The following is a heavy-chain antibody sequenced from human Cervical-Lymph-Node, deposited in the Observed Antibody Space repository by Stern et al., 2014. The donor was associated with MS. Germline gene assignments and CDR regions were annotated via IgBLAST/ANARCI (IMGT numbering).Heavy chain of an antibody. CDR2: IYISGST. Sequence: QLQLQESGPGLVKPSQTLSLTCTVSGGSMNSRPYYWNWLRQPAGKALEWIGRIYISGSTNYNPSLESRVTISIDTSKNQPSLKLGSVTAADTAVYYCAREGETSDFFPFDYWGQGAQVIVSS. CDR1: GGSMNSRPYY. D-gene: IGHD3/OR15-3a*01. V-gene: IGHV4-61*02. CDR3: AREGETSDFFPFDY. J-gene: IGHJ4*02.